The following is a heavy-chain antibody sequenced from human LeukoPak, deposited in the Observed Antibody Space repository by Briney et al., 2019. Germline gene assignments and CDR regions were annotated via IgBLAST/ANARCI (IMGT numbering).Heavy chain of an antibody. Sequence: GGSLRHSCAASGFTFSNAWMSWVRQAPGKGLEWVGRIKSKTDGGTTDYAAPVKGRFTISRDDSKNTLYLQMNSLKTEDSAVYYCTESSGWFLGKIDYWGQGTLVTVSS. D-gene: IGHD6-19*01. CDR2: IKSKTDGGTT. J-gene: IGHJ4*02. V-gene: IGHV3-15*01. CDR3: TESSGWFLGKIDY. CDR1: GFTFSNAW.